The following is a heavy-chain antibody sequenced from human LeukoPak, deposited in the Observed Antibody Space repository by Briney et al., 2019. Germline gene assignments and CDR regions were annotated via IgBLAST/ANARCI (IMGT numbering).Heavy chain of an antibody. V-gene: IGHV3-7*01. Sequence: VGSLRLSCAASGFIFSNYWMSWVRQAPGKGLEWVANIKQDGSEKYYVDSVKGRFTISRDNTKKSLYLQMNSLRAEDTAVYYCARVPLNYYYYMDVWGKGTTVTVSS. J-gene: IGHJ6*03. CDR2: IKQDGSEK. CDR1: GFIFSNYW. CDR3: ARVPLNYYYYMDV.